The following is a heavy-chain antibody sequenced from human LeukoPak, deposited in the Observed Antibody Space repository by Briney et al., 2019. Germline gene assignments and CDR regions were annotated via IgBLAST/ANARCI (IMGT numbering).Heavy chain of an antibody. D-gene: IGHD1-1*01. J-gene: IGHJ6*02. CDR1: GYSISSGYY. CDR3: ARLAGLRLGYTYYYYYGMDV. CDR2: IYYSGST. Sequence: PSETLSLTCTVSGYSISSGYYWGWIRQPPGKGLEWIGYIYYSGSTNYNPSLKSRVTISVDTSKNQFSLKLSSVTAADTAVYYCARLAGLRLGYTYYYYYGMDVWGQGTTVTVSS. V-gene: IGHV4-38-2*02.